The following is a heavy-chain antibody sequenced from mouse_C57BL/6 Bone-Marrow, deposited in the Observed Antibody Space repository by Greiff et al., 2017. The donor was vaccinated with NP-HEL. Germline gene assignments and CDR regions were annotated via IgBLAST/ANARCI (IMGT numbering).Heavy chain of an antibody. J-gene: IGHJ4*01. CDR3: ARARSYYCNCPYYYAMDY. CDR1: GYNFPSLW. CDR2: LYSSSGYP. V-gene: IGHV1-7*01. D-gene: IGHD2-1*01. Sequence: VQLVESGAELAKPGASVKLPCKGSGYNFPSLWLHWVKPRPGQGPEWIGYLYSSSGYPKYNQKFKEQATLTEDKSSSTACMHLRSLTYEDSAVHYCARARSYYCNCPYYYAMDYWGQGTSVTVSS.